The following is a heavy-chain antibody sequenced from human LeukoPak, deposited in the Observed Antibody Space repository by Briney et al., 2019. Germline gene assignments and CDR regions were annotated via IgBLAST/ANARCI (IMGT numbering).Heavy chain of an antibody. D-gene: IGHD6-19*01. CDR2: TYYRSKWYN. V-gene: IGHV6-1*01. Sequence: SQTLSLTCAISGDSVSSNSAAWNWIRQSPSRGLEWLGRTYYRSKWYNDYAVSVKSRITINPDTSKNQSSLQLNSVTPEDTAVDYCARGVAVAGPYFYYMDVWGKGTTVTGSS. J-gene: IGHJ6*03. CDR1: GDSVSSNSAA. CDR3: ARGVAVAGPYFYYMDV.